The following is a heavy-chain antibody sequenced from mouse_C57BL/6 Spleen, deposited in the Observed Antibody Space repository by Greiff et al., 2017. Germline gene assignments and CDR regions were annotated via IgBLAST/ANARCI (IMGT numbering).Heavy chain of an antibody. CDR1: GYSITSGYY. CDR3: ARDSYSNPFAY. Sequence: EVQLVESGPGLVKPSQSLSLTCSVTGYSITSGYYWNWIRQFPGNKLEWMGYISYDGSNNYNPSLKNRISITRDTSKNQFFLKLNSVTTEDTATYYCARDSYSNPFAYWGQGTLVTVSA. V-gene: IGHV3-6*01. J-gene: IGHJ3*01. D-gene: IGHD2-5*01. CDR2: ISYDGSN.